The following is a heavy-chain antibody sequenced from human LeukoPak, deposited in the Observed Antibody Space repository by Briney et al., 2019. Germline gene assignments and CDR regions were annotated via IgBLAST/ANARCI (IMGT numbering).Heavy chain of an antibody. CDR3: ATVYDSSGYFLDY. CDR1: GYTLTELS. J-gene: IGHJ4*02. Sequence: ASVKVSCKVSGYTLTELSMHWVRQAPGKGLEWMGGFDPEDGETIYAQKFQGRVTMTEDTSSDTAYMELSSLRSEDTAVYYCATVYDSSGYFLDYWGQGTLVTVSS. CDR2: FDPEDGET. V-gene: IGHV1-24*01. D-gene: IGHD3-22*01.